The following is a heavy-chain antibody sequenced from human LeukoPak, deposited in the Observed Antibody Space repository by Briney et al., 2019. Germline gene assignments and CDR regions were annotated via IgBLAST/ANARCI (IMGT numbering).Heavy chain of an antibody. CDR2: IYHSGST. CDR1: GGSISSSNW. J-gene: IGHJ4*02. D-gene: IGHD3-16*02. V-gene: IGHV4-4*02. Sequence: SGTLSLTCAVSGGSISSSNWWSWVRQPPGKGLEWIGEIYHSGSTNYNPSLKSRVTISVDKSKNQLSLKLSSVTAADTAVYYCARAGGDYVWGSYRQVAPDYWGQGTLVTVSS. CDR3: ARAGGDYVWGSYRQVAPDY.